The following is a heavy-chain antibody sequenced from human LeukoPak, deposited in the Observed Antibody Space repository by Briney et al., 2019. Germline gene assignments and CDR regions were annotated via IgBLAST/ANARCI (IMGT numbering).Heavy chain of an antibody. D-gene: IGHD2-2*01. CDR2: INPNGGGT. Sequence: ASVTVSCKASGYTFTGYYMHWVRQAPGQGLEWMGRINPNGGGTNYAQKFQGRVTMTRDTSISTAYMELSRLRSDDTAVYYCARDIGGYCSRSSCLANWFDPWGQGTLVTVSS. J-gene: IGHJ5*02. V-gene: IGHV1-2*06. CDR1: GYTFTGYY. CDR3: ARDIGGYCSRSSCLANWFDP.